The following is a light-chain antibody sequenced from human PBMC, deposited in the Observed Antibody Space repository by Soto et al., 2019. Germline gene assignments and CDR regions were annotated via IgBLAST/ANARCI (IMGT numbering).Light chain of an antibody. CDR3: SSYTSTYIWV. CDR1: SSDIGSHNF. V-gene: IGLV2-14*01. CDR2: GVS. Sequence: QSVLTQPASVSGSPGQSITISCTGTSSDIGSHNFVSWHQQHPGKAPKFIIYGVSNRPSGVSNRFSGSKSGNTASLTISVLQADDEADDYCSSYTSTYIWVFGGGTKVTVL. J-gene: IGLJ3*02.